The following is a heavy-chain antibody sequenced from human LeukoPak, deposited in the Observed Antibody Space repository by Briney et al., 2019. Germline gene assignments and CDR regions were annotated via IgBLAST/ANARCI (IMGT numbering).Heavy chain of an antibody. CDR2: ISFNGGTT. J-gene: IGHJ4*02. CDR1: GFTFSSYA. D-gene: IGHD6-19*01. Sequence: GGSLRLSCAASGFTFSSYAMSWVRQAPGKGLEWVAVISFNGGTTYYADSVRGRFTISRDNSNNSLYLQLNSLGLEDTAVYYCAKETTQYSSGWFFDSWGQGTLVTVSS. V-gene: IGHV3-30*18. CDR3: AKETTQYSSGWFFDS.